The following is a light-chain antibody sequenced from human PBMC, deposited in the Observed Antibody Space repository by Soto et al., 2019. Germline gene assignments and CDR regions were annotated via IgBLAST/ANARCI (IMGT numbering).Light chain of an antibody. CDR2: DAS. V-gene: IGKV3D-15*01. CDR3: HNYSSSPLT. CDR1: QSVSSH. Sequence: RASQSVSSHLAWYQQKPGKAPKLLIYDASTWDTGVPARFSGSGSGTDFTLTISSLEPEDFAMYYCHNYSSSPLTFGQGTKVDIK. J-gene: IGKJ1*01.